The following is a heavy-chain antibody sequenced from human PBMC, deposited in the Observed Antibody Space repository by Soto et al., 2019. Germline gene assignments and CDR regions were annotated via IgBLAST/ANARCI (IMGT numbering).Heavy chain of an antibody. J-gene: IGHJ5*02. D-gene: IGHD6-13*01. CDR2: IYPGDSDT. CDR1: GYSFTSYW. V-gene: IGHV5-51*01. Sequence: PGESLKISCKGSGYSFTSYWIGWVRQMPGKGLEWMGIIYPGDSDTRYSPSFQGQVTISADKSISTAYLQWSSLKASDTAMYYCARPSGGREGYSSRWYGENWFDPWGQGTLVTVSS. CDR3: ARPSGGREGYSSRWYGENWFDP.